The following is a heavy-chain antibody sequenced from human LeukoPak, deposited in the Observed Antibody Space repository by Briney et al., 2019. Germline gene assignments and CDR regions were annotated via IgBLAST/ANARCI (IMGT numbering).Heavy chain of an antibody. CDR2: IYPGDSDT. Sequence: GESLKISCKGSGYNFANYWIGWVRQMPGKGLEWMGIIYPGDSDTRYSPSFQGQVTISADKSISTAYLQWSSLKASDTAMYYCARHPRVRASSGWYYFDYWGQGTLVTVSS. D-gene: IGHD6-19*01. J-gene: IGHJ4*02. V-gene: IGHV5-51*01. CDR3: ARHPRVRASSGWYYFDY. CDR1: GYNFANYW.